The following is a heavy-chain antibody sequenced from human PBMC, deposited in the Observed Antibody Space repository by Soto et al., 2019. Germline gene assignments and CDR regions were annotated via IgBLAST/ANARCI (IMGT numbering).Heavy chain of an antibody. CDR2: IISGGSRV. V-gene: IGHV3-74*01. CDR3: ERETKSKGGMDV. Sequence: WLSXRLSWSASVFSFINDWIRLVRQGPGKGLEWVSRIISGGSRVSYADSVKGRFTIARDNAKNTLHLEMHSLTAEDTAVYYCERETKSKGGMDVSGQGTKVTVSS. J-gene: IGHJ6*02. CDR1: VFSFINDW.